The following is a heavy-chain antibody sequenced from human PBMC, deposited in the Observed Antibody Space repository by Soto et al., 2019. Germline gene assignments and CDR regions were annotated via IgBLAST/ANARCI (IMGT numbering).Heavy chain of an antibody. CDR1: GFTFSDYY. J-gene: IGHJ3*02. CDR3: ARDIDHYGRDDAFDI. CDR2: ISSSGSTI. D-gene: IGHD4-17*01. V-gene: IGHV3-11*01. Sequence: WGSLRLSCAASGFTFSDYYMSWIRQAPGKGLEWVSYISSSGSTIYYADSVKGRFTISRDNAKNSLYLQMNSLRAEDTAVYYCARDIDHYGRDDAFDIWGQGTMVTVSS.